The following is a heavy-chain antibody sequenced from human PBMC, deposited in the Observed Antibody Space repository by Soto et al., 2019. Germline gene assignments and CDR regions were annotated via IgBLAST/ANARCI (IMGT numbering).Heavy chain of an antibody. CDR2: IYYNGNT. V-gene: IGHV4-31*03. J-gene: IGHJ3*01. CDR3: ARARLRAVYAFDF. D-gene: IGHD4-17*01. Sequence: PSETLSLTCTLSGVSITSGAYYGTWFRQHPGKGLEWIGYIYYNGNTYFSPSLKSRLTISIDTSKNQFSLKLSSVTAVDTAMYYCARARLRAVYAFDFWGQGTMVTVSS. CDR1: GVSITSGAYY.